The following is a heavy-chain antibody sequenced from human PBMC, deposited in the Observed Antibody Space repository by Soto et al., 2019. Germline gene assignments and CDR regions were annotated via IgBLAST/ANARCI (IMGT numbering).Heavy chain of an antibody. V-gene: IGHV3-48*01. CDR3: ARDHIAVAGIGY. Sequence: GGSLRLSCAASGFLFSTYRMNWFRQAPGKGLEWISYISSSGNTIYYADSVKGRFTISRDNAKNSLYLQMDSLRAEDTAVYYCARDHIAVAGIGYWGQGTLVTVSS. CDR1: GFLFSTYR. J-gene: IGHJ4*02. CDR2: ISSSGNTI. D-gene: IGHD6-19*01.